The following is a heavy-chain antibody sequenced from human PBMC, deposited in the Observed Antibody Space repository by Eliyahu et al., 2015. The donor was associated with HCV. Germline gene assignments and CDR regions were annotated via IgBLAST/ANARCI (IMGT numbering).Heavy chain of an antibody. CDR3: ARDAWFGELCPLDP. CDR1: GFTFGDHY. V-gene: IGHV3-11*01. J-gene: IGHJ5*02. Sequence: QVQLVQSGGGLVKPGGSLKLSCAASGFTFGDHYMAWIRQPPGKGLEWIAYINSRANIISYGDSVKGRFIVSRDNAKNSLFLEMNSLRVDDTAVYYCARDAWFGELCPLDPWGQGSLVIVSS. CDR2: INSRANII. D-gene: IGHD3-10*01.